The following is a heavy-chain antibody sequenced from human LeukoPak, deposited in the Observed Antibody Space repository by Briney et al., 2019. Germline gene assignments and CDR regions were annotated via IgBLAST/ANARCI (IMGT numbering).Heavy chain of an antibody. CDR2: INHSGST. J-gene: IGHJ4*02. Sequence: PSETLSLTCAVYGGSFSGYYWSWIRQPPGKGLEWIGEINHSGSTNYNPSLKSRVTISVDTSKNQFSLKLSSVTAADTAVYYCARGHWNYNYFDYWGQGTLVTVSS. V-gene: IGHV4-34*01. D-gene: IGHD1-7*01. CDR3: ARGHWNYNYFDY. CDR1: GGSFSGYY.